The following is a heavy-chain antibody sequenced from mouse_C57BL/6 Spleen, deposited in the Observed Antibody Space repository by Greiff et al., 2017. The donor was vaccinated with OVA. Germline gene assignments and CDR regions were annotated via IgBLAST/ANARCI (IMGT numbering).Heavy chain of an antibody. CDR2: IDPEDGET. Sequence: VQLKESGAELVKPGASVKLSCTASGFNIKDYYMHWVKQRTEQGLEWIGRIDPEDGETKYAPKFQGKATITADTSSNTAYLQLSSLTSEDTAVYYCASPTDYYGSSYWYFDVWGTGTTVTVSS. V-gene: IGHV14-2*01. J-gene: IGHJ1*03. D-gene: IGHD1-1*01. CDR3: ASPTDYYGSSYWYFDV. CDR1: GFNIKDYY.